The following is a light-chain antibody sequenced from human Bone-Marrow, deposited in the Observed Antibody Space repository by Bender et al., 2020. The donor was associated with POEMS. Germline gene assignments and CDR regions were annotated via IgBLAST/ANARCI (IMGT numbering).Light chain of an antibody. CDR3: AAWEDSLNGWV. J-gene: IGLJ3*02. Sequence: QSALTQPRSVSGSPGQSVTISCTATSSLVGDCDYVSWYQQLPGKAPKVIIYDVNNRPSGVSNRFSGSKSGNTASLTISGLQAEDEADYYCAAWEDSLNGWVFGGGTKLTVL. CDR2: DVN. V-gene: IGLV2-11*01. CDR1: SSLVGDCDY.